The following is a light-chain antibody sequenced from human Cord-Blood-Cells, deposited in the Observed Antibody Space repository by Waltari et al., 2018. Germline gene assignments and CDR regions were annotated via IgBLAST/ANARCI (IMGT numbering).Light chain of an antibody. Sequence: ELVLTQSSATLSLSPGERATLSCRASQSVSSYLAWYQQKPGQAPRLLIYDASNRATGIPARFSCSGSGTDFTLTISSLEPEDFAVYYCQQRSNWPLTFGGGTKVEIK. J-gene: IGKJ4*01. V-gene: IGKV3-11*01. CDR3: QQRSNWPLT. CDR1: QSVSSY. CDR2: DAS.